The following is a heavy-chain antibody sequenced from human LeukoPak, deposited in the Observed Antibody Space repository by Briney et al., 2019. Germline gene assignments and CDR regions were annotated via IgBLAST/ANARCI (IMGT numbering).Heavy chain of an antibody. CDR3: ARRYSNYYFDY. V-gene: IGHV4-38-2*01. CDR2: IYYSGST. D-gene: IGHD4-11*01. CDR1: GYSITSGYY. J-gene: IGHJ4*02. Sequence: SETLSLTCGVSGYSITSGYYWAWIRQPPGKGLEWIGNIYYSGSTYYNPSLKSRVTISVDTSKNQFSLKLSSVTAADTAVYYCARRYSNYYFDYWGQGTLVTVSS.